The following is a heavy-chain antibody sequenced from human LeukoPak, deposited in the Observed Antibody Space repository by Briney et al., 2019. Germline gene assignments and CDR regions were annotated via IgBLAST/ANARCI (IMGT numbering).Heavy chain of an antibody. V-gene: IGHV1-46*01. CDR3: AGPWGGGGAYHLDY. CDR1: GYTFTSNY. D-gene: IGHD3-16*01. CDR2: INPGGGST. Sequence: ASVKVSCKASGYTFTSNYMHWVRQAPGQGLEWMGMINPGGGSTSYAQKFQGRVTMTRDTSTSTVYMELSSLRSEDTAVYYCAGPWGGGGAYHLDYWGQGTLVTVSS. J-gene: IGHJ4*02.